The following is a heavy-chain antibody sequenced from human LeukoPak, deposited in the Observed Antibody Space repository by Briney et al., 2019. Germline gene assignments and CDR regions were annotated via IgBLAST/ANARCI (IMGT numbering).Heavy chain of an antibody. CDR1: GGSISSSSYY. Sequence: PSETLSLTCTVSGGSISSSSYYWGWIRQPPGKGLEWIGSIYYSGSTYYNPSLKSRVTISVDTSKNQFSLKLSSVTAADTAVYYCARAGATMVRGVIAWFDPWGQGTLVTVSS. CDR2: IYYSGST. D-gene: IGHD3-10*01. CDR3: ARAGATMVRGVIAWFDP. V-gene: IGHV4-39*07. J-gene: IGHJ5*02.